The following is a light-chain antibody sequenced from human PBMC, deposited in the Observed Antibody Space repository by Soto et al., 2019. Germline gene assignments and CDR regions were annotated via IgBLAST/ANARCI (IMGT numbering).Light chain of an antibody. CDR2: AAS. V-gene: IGKV1-17*01. CDR3: LQYNSSPRT. Sequence: DIQMTQSPSSLSASVGDRVTITCRASQDISNDLGWYQQKPGKAPKRLIYAASSLQSGVPSRFSGSGSGTEFTLTISSLQPEDFATYSCLQYNSSPRTFGGGTKVEIK. CDR1: QDISND. J-gene: IGKJ4*01.